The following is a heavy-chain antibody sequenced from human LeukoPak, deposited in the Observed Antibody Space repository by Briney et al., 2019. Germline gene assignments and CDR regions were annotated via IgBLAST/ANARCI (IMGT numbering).Heavy chain of an antibody. V-gene: IGHV3-33*08. CDR1: GFTFSSYE. D-gene: IGHD3-22*01. CDR3: ARDRDDSSGYYFY. CDR2: IWYDGSNK. Sequence: PGGSLRLSCAASGFTFSSYEMNWVRQAPGKGLEWVAVIWYDGSNKYYADSVKGRFTISRDNSKNTLYLQMNSLRAEDTAVYYCARDRDDSSGYYFYWGQGTLVTVSS. J-gene: IGHJ4*02.